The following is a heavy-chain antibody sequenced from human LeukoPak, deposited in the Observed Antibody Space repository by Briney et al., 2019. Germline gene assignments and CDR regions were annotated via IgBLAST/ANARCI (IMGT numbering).Heavy chain of an antibody. J-gene: IGHJ4*02. V-gene: IGHV3-48*03. CDR2: ITISGHTK. Sequence: PGGSLRLSCAASGFALSTYEMNSVRQAPGKGLEWIADITISGHTKNYADSVKVRFTISRDNARTSLYLQMNSLRAEDRALYYCARVFGMSDYWGQGTLVTVSS. CDR1: GFALSTYE. D-gene: IGHD3-3*01. CDR3: ARVFGMSDY.